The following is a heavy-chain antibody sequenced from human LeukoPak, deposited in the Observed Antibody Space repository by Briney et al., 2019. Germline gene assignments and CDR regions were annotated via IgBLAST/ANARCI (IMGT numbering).Heavy chain of an antibody. Sequence: GASVKVSCKASGYTFTSYGISWVRQAPGQGLEWMGWINPNSGGTNYAQKFQGRVTMTRDTSISTAYMELSRLRSDDTAVYYCARGRTYCSSTSCYRPMPGAFDIWGQGTMVTVSS. CDR2: INPNSGGT. V-gene: IGHV1-2*02. J-gene: IGHJ3*02. D-gene: IGHD2-2*01. CDR3: ARGRTYCSSTSCYRPMPGAFDI. CDR1: GYTFTSYG.